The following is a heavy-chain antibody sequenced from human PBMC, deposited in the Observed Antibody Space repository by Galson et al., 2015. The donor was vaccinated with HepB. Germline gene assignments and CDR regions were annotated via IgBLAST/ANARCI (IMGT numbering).Heavy chain of an antibody. D-gene: IGHD3-10*01. Sequence: SVKVSCKASGGTFSSYAISWVRQAPGQGLEWMGGIIPIFGTANYAQKFQGRVTITADESTSTAYMELSSLRSEDTAVYYCARLGITMVRGVIGGMDVWGQGTTVTVSS. CDR2: IIPIFGTA. J-gene: IGHJ6*02. CDR3: ARLGITMVRGVIGGMDV. V-gene: IGHV1-69*13. CDR1: GGTFSSYA.